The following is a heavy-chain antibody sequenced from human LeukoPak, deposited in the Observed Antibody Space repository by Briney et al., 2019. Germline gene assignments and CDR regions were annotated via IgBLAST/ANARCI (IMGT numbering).Heavy chain of an antibody. Sequence: GSLRLSCEASGLTFSSYSMNWVRQAPGKGLEWISYISTSTTTIYYANSVKGRFTISRDNAKNSLYLQMNSLRAEDTAVYYCARDVGGYAFALAHYYYYYMDVWGKGTTVTISS. CDR2: ISTSTTTI. J-gene: IGHJ6*03. CDR3: ARDVGGYAFALAHYYYYYMDV. V-gene: IGHV3-48*04. D-gene: IGHD5-12*01. CDR1: GLTFSSYS.